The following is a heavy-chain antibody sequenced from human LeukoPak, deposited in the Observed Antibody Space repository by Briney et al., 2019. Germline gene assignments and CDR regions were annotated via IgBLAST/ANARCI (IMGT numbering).Heavy chain of an antibody. Sequence: GGSLSLSCAASGFTFSSYSMNWVRHAPGKGLEWVSSISTSSSYIYYADSVKGRFTISRDNAKNSLYLQMNSLRAEDTAVYYCAMIDIVAHSFYDWGQGTLVTVSS. CDR1: GFTFSSYS. V-gene: IGHV3-21*01. CDR2: ISTSSSYI. CDR3: AMIDIVAHSFYD. D-gene: IGHD5-12*01. J-gene: IGHJ4*02.